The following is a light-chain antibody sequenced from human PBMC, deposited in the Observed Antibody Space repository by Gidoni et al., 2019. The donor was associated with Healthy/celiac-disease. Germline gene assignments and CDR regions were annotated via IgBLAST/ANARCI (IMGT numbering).Light chain of an antibody. J-gene: IGKJ4*01. CDR1: QSISSY. CDR2: AAA. Sequence: DIQMTHSPSSLSASVGDRVTITCRASQSISSYLNWYQQKPGKAPKLLIYAAASLQSGVPSRFSGSGSGTDFTITISSRQPEDFAAYYCQQSYSTPLTFXGXTKVXIK. V-gene: IGKV1-39*01. CDR3: QQSYSTPLT.